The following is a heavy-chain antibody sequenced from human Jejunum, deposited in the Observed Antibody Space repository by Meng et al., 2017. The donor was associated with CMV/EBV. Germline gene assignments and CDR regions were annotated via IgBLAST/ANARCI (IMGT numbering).Heavy chain of an antibody. Sequence: ASVRLSGKASGYTFIDYYMNWVRQAPGQGLEWVGKINPRFDTTDYAPDFQGRVTITRDTSTSTVYMELSSLRSEDTAVYYCAKELDFWGQGTLVTVSS. D-gene: IGHD3/OR15-3a*01. J-gene: IGHJ4*02. V-gene: IGHV1-46*01. CDR2: INPRFDTT. CDR1: GYTFIDYY. CDR3: AKELDF.